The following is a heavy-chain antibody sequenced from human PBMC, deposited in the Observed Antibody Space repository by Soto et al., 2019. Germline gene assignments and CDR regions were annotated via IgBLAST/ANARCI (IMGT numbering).Heavy chain of an antibody. D-gene: IGHD4-17*01. CDR2: IYYNGTT. J-gene: IGHJ6*02. Sequence: PSETLSLTCTVSGGSISSPNFYWSWIRQHPGKGLEWIGHIYYNGTTYYNPTLKSRVSISVDTSKNQFSLKLSSVTAADTAVYYCARLFGDYGYYYYGMDVWGQGTTVTVSS. V-gene: IGHV4-31*03. CDR1: GGSISSPNFY. CDR3: ARLFGDYGYYYYGMDV.